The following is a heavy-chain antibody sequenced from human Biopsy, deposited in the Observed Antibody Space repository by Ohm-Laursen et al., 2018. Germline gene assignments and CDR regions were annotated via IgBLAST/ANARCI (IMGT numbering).Heavy chain of an antibody. CDR3: AADADGYYTEFDY. Sequence: GASVKVSCKTSGYTFTSYEINWVRQAPGQGLEWVGRIVPVLGHLNYAQRFQGRVSITADKSTSYVFMELSRLTSGDTAVYYCAADADGYYTEFDYWGPGTLVTVSS. V-gene: IGHV1-69*04. CDR2: IVPVLGHL. J-gene: IGHJ4*02. D-gene: IGHD3-3*01. CDR1: GYTFTSYE.